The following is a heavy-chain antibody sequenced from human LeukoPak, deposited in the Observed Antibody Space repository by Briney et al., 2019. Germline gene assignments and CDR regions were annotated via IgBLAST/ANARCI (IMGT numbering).Heavy chain of an antibody. V-gene: IGHV1-46*01. CDR3: ARGSSVVTGDY. CDR1: GYTFTSYD. CDR2: INPSGGST. J-gene: IGHJ4*02. Sequence: ASVKVSCKASGYTFTSYDINWVRQATGQGLEWMGIINPSGGSTSYAQKFQGRVTMTRDTSTSTVYMELSSLRSEDTAVYYCARGSSVVTGDYWGQGTLVTVSS. D-gene: IGHD2-15*01.